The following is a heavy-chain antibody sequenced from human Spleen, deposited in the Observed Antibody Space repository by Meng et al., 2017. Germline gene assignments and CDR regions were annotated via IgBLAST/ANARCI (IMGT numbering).Heavy chain of an antibody. V-gene: IGHV1-46*01. J-gene: IGHJ4*02. Sequence: ASVKVSCKASGDTFTSYYMHWVRQAPGQGLEWMGIINPSGGSTSYAQKFQGRVTMTRDKSTSTVYMELSSLRSEDTAVYYCARLFDRYYYDSSGYYGVNYWGQGTLVTVSS. D-gene: IGHD3-22*01. CDR2: INPSGGST. CDR3: ARLFDRYYYDSSGYYGVNY. CDR1: GDTFTSYY.